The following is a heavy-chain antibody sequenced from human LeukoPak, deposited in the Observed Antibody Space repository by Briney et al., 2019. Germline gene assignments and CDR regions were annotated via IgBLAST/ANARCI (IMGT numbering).Heavy chain of an antibody. V-gene: IGHV3-30*02. J-gene: IGHJ4*02. CDR1: GFTFSSYG. CDR2: IRYDGSNK. CDR3: AKDGRFGELLGYYFDY. D-gene: IGHD3-10*01. Sequence: GGSLRLSCAASGFTFSSYGMHWVRQAPGKGLEWVAFIRYDGSNKYYADSVKGRFTISRDNSKNTLYLQMNSLRAEDTAVYYCAKDGRFGELLGYYFDYWGQGTLVTVSS.